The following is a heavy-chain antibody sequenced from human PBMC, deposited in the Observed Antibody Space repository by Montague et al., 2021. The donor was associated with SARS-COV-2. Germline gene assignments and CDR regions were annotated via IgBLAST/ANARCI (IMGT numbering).Heavy chain of an antibody. CDR2: TNDSGRT. CDR3: ARGYCSGSGCYYYYGMDV. CDR1: GGSFSGYY. V-gene: IGHV4-34*01. D-gene: IGHD2-15*01. Sequence: SETLSLTCAVYGGSFSGYYWSWIRQPPGRGLGWIGETNDSGRTNYNPSLKGRVTISVDTSRNQFSLRLSSVTAAETAVYYCARGYCSGSGCYYYYGMDVWGQGTTVTVSS. J-gene: IGHJ6*02.